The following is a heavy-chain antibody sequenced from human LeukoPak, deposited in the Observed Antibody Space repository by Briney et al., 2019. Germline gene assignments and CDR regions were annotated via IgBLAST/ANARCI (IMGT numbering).Heavy chain of an antibody. V-gene: IGHV4-4*02. J-gene: IGHJ4*02. CDR1: GGSISNTNY. CDR2: VNLQGST. Sequence: SGTLSLTCGVSGGSISNTNYWTWVRQPPGKGLEWIGEVNLQGSTNYNPSLMGRVAISVDTSENHISLQLTSVTAADTAVYYCAREGGPYRPLDYSGQGTLVTVSS. CDR3: AREGGPYRPLDY.